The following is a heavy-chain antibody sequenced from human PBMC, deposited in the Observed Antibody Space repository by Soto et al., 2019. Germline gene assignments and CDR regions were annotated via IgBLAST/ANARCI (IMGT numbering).Heavy chain of an antibody. Sequence: GASVKVSCKASGFTFTSSAVQWVRQARGQRLEWIGWIVVGSGNTNYAQKFQERVTITRDMSTSTAYMELSSLRSEDTAVYYCAAWRRYYYDSSGSRPSFYWGQGTLVTVS. CDR2: IVVGSGNT. CDR1: GFTFTSSA. J-gene: IGHJ4*02. V-gene: IGHV1-58*01. CDR3: AAWRRYYYDSSGSRPSFY. D-gene: IGHD3-22*01.